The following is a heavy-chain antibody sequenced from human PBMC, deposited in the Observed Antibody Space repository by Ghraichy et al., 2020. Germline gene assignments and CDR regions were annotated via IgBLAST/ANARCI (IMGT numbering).Heavy chain of an antibody. CDR1: GFTFSSYA. V-gene: IGHV3-23*01. J-gene: IGHJ6*03. Sequence: GGSLRLSCAASGFTFSSYAMSWVRQAPGKGLEWVSAISGSGGSTYYADSVKGRFTISRDNSKNTLYLQMNSLRAEDTAVYYCAKTRSGYYKGGYYYYYMDVWGKGTTVTVSS. D-gene: IGHD3-3*01. CDR2: ISGSGGST. CDR3: AKTRSGYYKGGYYYYYMDV.